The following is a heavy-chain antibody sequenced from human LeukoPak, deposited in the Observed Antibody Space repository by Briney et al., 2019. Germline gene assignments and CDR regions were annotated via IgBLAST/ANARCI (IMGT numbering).Heavy chain of an antibody. Sequence: SETLSLTCAVYGGSFSGYYWSWIRQPPGKGLEWIGETNHSGSTNYNPSLKSRVTISVDTSKNQFSLKLSSVTAADTAVYYCARGTSYGSGSYYNVSFAANFDYWGQGTLVTVSS. J-gene: IGHJ4*02. D-gene: IGHD3-10*01. CDR3: ARGTSYGSGSYYNVSFAANFDY. V-gene: IGHV4-34*01. CDR2: TNHSGST. CDR1: GGSFSGYY.